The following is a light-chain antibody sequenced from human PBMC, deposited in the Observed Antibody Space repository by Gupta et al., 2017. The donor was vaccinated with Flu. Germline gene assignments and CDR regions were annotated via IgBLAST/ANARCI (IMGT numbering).Light chain of an antibody. V-gene: IGKV3-15*01. CDR1: QSISSN. CDR3: QQYNNWL. J-gene: IGKJ4*02. CDR2: VAS. Sequence: EVVMTQSPATLSVSPGERATLSCRASQSISSNLAWYQQKPGQAPRLLIYVASTRATGIPARFSGSGSGTEFTLTISSRKSEDFAVYYCQQYNNWLFGGGTKVEIK.